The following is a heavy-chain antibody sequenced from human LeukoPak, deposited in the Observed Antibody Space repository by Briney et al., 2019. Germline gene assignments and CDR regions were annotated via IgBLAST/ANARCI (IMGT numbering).Heavy chain of an antibody. Sequence: SETLSLTCTVSGSISGYYWSWIRQPPGKGLEWIGYIYTSGSTNYNPSLESRVTISVDTSKNQFSLDLSSVAAADTAVYYCARQKCTSASCLTKNAFDIWGQGTMVTVSS. V-gene: IGHV4-4*09. CDR3: ARQKCTSASCLTKNAFDI. D-gene: IGHD2-2*01. CDR1: GSISGYY. CDR2: IYTSGST. J-gene: IGHJ3*02.